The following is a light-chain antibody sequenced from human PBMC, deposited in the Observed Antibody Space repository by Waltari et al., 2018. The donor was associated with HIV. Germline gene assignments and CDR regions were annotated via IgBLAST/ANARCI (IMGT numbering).Light chain of an antibody. V-gene: IGLV2-14*01. CDR1: RSYVGGYNY. CDR3: SSYTSSSTPVV. Sequence: SALTQPASVSGSPGQSITISCTGTRSYVGGYNYVSWYQQHPGKAPKLMIYDVSKRPSGVSNRFSGSKSGNTASLTISGLQAEDEADYYCSSYTSSSTPVVFGGGTKLTVL. CDR2: DVS. J-gene: IGLJ2*01.